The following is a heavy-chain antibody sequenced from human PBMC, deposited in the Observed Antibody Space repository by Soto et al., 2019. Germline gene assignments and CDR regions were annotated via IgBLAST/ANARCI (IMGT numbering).Heavy chain of an antibody. J-gene: IGHJ3*02. CDR1: GYTFTSYD. CDR3: ARARNYYDSSGYPMAFDI. CDR2: MNPNSGNT. Sequence: ASVKVSCKASGYTFTSYDINWVRQATGQGLEWMGWMNPNSGNTGYAQKFQGRVTMTRNTSISTAYMELSSLRSEDTAVYYCARARNYYDSSGYPMAFDIWGQGTMVTVSS. V-gene: IGHV1-8*01. D-gene: IGHD3-22*01.